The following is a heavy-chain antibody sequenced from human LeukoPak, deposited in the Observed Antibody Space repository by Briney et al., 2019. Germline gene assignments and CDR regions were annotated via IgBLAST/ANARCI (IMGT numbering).Heavy chain of an antibody. CDR2: IYTSGST. CDR3: ARHGETTAVNDAFDV. V-gene: IGHV4-4*07. CDR1: GGSTSSYY. D-gene: IGHD1-1*01. Sequence: SETLSLTCTVSGGSTSSYYWSWIRQPAGKGLEWIGRIYTSGSTNYNPSLKSRVTMSVDTSKNQFSLELSSVTAADTAVYYCARHGETTAVNDAFDVWGQGTTVTVSS. J-gene: IGHJ3*01.